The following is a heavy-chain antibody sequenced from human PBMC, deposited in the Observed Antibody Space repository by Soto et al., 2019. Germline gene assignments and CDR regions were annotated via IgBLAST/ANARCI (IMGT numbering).Heavy chain of an antibody. CDR2: IYYSGST. J-gene: IGHJ4*02. V-gene: IGHV4-31*03. CDR3: ARAEEQQLVGEYYFDY. Sequence: PSETLSLTCTVSGGSISSVGYYWSWIRQHPGKGLEWIGYIYYSGSTYYNPSLKSRVTISVDTSKNQFSLKLSSVTAADTAVYYCARAEEQQLVGEYYFDYWGQGTLVTVSS. D-gene: IGHD6-13*01. CDR1: GGSISSVGYY.